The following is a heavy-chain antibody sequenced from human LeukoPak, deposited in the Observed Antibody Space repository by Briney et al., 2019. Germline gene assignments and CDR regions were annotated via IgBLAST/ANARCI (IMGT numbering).Heavy chain of an antibody. V-gene: IGHV1-69*13. CDR1: GGTFSSYA. CDR3: ARDRARRYTLGYCSGGSCPRVWFDP. Sequence: GASVKVSCKASGGTFSSYAISWVRQAPGQGLEWMGGIIPIFGTANYAQKFQGRVTITADESTSTAYMELSSLRSEDTAVYYCARDRARRYTLGYCSGGSCPRVWFDPWGQGTLVTVSS. D-gene: IGHD2-15*01. CDR2: IIPIFGTA. J-gene: IGHJ5*02.